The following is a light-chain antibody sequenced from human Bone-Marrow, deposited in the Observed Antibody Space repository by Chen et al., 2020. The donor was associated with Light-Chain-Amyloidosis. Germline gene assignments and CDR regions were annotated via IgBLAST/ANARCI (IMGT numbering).Light chain of an antibody. CDR3: QVWDRSSDRPV. V-gene: IGLV3-21*02. J-gene: IGLJ3*02. CDR2: DDS. CDR1: NIGSTS. Sequence: SYVLTQPSSVSVAPGQTATIACRGNNIGSTSVHWYQQTPGQGPLLVVYDDSDRPSGIPRRWSGSNSGYTATLTIRRVEAEDEAVYSSQVWDRSSDRPVFGGGTKLTVL.